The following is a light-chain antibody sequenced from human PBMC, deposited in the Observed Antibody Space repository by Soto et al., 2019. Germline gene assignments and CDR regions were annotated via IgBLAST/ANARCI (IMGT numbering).Light chain of an antibody. J-gene: IGKJ1*01. CDR1: QSVSSTF. CDR3: QQFDSSLT. Sequence: EIVLTQSPGSLSLSPGERATLSCRASQSVSSTFFAWYQQRPGQAPGLLMYGASSGAPGIPERCSGSGSGPDFTLTISSLQHDDVVVYYCQQFDSSLTFAQGPKVEIK. V-gene: IGKV3-20*01. CDR2: GAS.